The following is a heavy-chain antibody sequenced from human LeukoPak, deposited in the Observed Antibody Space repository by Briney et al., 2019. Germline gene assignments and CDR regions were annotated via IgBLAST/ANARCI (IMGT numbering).Heavy chain of an antibody. CDR1: GGSISSYY. CDR2: IYYSGST. CDR3: AREGSGGYFLFDF. V-gene: IGHV4-59*12. D-gene: IGHD3-10*01. J-gene: IGHJ3*01. Sequence: SETLSLTCTVSGGSISSYYWSWIRQPPGKGLEWIGYIYYSGSTNYNPSLKSRVSISIDTSKNQFPLKLSSVTAADTAVYYCAREGSGGYFLFDFGGQGKRVPVS.